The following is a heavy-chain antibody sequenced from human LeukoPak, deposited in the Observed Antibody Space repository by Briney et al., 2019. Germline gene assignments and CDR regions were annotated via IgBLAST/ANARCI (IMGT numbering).Heavy chain of an antibody. CDR2: ITGGGGGT. CDR3: AERISGWYYSDY. Sequence: PGGSLRLSCVASGFTFSSYAMSWVRQAPGKGLEWVSAITGGGGGTYYADSVKGRFTISRDNSKNTLYLQMNSLRDEDTAVYYCAERISGWYYSDYWGQGTLVTVSA. D-gene: IGHD6-19*01. V-gene: IGHV3-23*01. CDR1: GFTFSSYA. J-gene: IGHJ4*02.